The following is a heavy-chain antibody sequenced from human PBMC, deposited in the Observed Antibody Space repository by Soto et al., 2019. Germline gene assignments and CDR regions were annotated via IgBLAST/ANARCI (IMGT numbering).Heavy chain of an antibody. V-gene: IGHV3-53*02. J-gene: IGHJ6*02. Sequence: EVQLVETGGGLIQPGGSLRLSCAASGFTVSSNYMSWVRQATGQGLEWVAVIYSGGSTYYADSVKGRFTISRDNSTTTLYLQMNSLRAEDTAVYYCARDHYGGNNYYYGMDVWGQGTTVTVSS. CDR2: IYSGGST. D-gene: IGHD4-17*01. CDR1: GFTVSSNY. CDR3: ARDHYGGNNYYYGMDV.